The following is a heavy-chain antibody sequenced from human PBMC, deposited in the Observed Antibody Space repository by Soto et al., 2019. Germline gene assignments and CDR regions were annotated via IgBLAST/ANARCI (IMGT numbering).Heavy chain of an antibody. V-gene: IGHV3-23*01. CDR3: AKDLYYDSSGYYYNY. J-gene: IGHJ4*02. D-gene: IGHD3-22*01. CDR2: ISGSGGST. Sequence: EVQLLESGGGLVQPGGSLRLSCAASGFTFSSYAMSWVRQAPGKGLEWVSAISGSGGSTYYADSVKGRFTISRDNSKNTLYLQMNSRGDEDTAVYYCAKDLYYDSSGYYYNYWGQGTLVTVSS. CDR1: GFTFSSYA.